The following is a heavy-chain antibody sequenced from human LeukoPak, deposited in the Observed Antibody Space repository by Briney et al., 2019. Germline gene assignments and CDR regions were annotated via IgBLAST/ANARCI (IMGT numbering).Heavy chain of an antibody. J-gene: IGHJ4*01. Sequence: SGPTLVNPTQTLTLTCTFSGFSLSTGGMCVHWIRQPLGKAPEWLGRIDWSDNKYYSTSLKTRLSVSKDTSKNQVVLTMANMDPVDTATYYYARSDTVTIFDYWGQEPWSPSPQ. CDR1: GFSLSTGGMC. D-gene: IGHD4-17*01. V-gene: IGHV2-70*11. CDR2: IDWSDNK. CDR3: ARSDTVTIFDY.